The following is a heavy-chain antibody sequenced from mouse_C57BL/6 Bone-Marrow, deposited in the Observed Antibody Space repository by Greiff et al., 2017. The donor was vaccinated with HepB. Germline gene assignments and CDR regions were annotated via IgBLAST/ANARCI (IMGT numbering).Heavy chain of an antibody. V-gene: IGHV1-64*01. CDR2: INPNSGST. CDR3: AKLITTDWYFDV. J-gene: IGHJ1*03. Sequence: QVQLQQPGAELVKPGASVKLSCKASGYTFTSYWMHWVKQRPGQGLEWIGMINPNSGSTNYNEKFKSKATLTVDKSSSTAYMQLSSLTSEDSAVYSCAKLITTDWYFDVWGTGTTVTVSS. CDR1: GYTFTSYW. D-gene: IGHD1-1*01.